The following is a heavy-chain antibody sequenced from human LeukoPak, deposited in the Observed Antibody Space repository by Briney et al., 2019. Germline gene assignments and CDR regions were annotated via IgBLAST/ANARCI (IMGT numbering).Heavy chain of an antibody. J-gene: IGHJ4*02. D-gene: IGHD6-13*01. CDR3: ARTLYTSTWTAAGY. CDR1: GGSISSSFY. CDR2: ISYSGST. V-gene: IGHV4-39*01. Sequence: SETLSLTCTVSGGSISSSFYWVWIRQPLGKGLDWIGSISYSGSTNYNPSLKSRVTISVDTSKNQFSLKLISVTATDTAVYFCARTLYTSTWTAAGYWGQGTLVTVSS.